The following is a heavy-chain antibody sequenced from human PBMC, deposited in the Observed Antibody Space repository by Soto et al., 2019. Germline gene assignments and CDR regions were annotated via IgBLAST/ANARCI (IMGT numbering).Heavy chain of an antibody. V-gene: IGHV4-59*01. J-gene: IGHJ4*01. CDR1: GGSISNFY. CDR2: IYYSGST. D-gene: IGHD5-18*01. CDR3: ARAPLRGYSYGYFDC. Sequence: NPSETLSLTCTVSGGSISNFYWSWIRQPPGKGLEWIGYIYYSGSTNYNPSLESRVTISVDTSKNQFSLRLSSVTAADTAVYYCARAPLRGYSYGYFDCWGHGTLVT.